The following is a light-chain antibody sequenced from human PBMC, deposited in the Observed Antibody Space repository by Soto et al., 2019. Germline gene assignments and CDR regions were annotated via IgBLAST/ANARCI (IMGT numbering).Light chain of an antibody. Sequence: QSALTQPASVSGSPGQSITISCTGASSDVGGYKYVSWYQQHPGKAPKLMIYDVSNRPSGVSNRFSGSKSGNTASLTISGLQAEDEADYYCSSYTRSSHVVFGGGTRLTVL. CDR2: DVS. CDR3: SSYTRSSHVV. V-gene: IGLV2-14*01. CDR1: SSDVGGYKY. J-gene: IGLJ2*01.